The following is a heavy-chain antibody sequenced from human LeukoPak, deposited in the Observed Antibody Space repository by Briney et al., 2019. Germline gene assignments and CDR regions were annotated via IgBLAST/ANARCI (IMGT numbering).Heavy chain of an antibody. CDR3: VSSSTDY. CDR2: IRLDGSKE. V-gene: IGHV3-30*02. Sequence: GGSLRLSCAASGFTFSNYGMHWVRQAPGKGLEWVALIRLDGSKEYYADSVKGRFTISRDNSKNTLYLQMNSLRGEDTAVYYCVSSSTDYWGQGTLVTVSS. J-gene: IGHJ4*02. CDR1: GFTFSNYG. D-gene: IGHD6-13*01.